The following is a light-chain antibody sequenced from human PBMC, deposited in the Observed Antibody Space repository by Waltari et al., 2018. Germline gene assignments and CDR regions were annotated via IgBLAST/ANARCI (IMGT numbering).Light chain of an antibody. J-gene: IGKJ2*01. Sequence: DIQLTQSPSSLSASVGDRVTITCRARQGINTYLAWYQQKLGKAPKLLIYVASTLQSGVPSRFSGSGSGTEFTLTISSLQPEDFATYYCQQVKTYPYTFGQGTKLEIK. CDR1: QGINTY. CDR2: VAS. V-gene: IGKV1-9*01. CDR3: QQVKTYPYT.